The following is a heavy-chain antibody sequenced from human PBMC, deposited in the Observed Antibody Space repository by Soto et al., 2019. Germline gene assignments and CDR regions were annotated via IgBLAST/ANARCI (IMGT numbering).Heavy chain of an antibody. D-gene: IGHD3-22*01. CDR2: ISGYNGNT. V-gene: IGHV1-18*01. CDR3: ARDHDYDGTGYYEDFFDS. Sequence: GASVKVSCKASGYTFTNYGFSWVRQAPGQGLEWMGWISGYNGNTKYAEKFQGRVTMTTDTSTSTAHMDLRSLTSDDTAVYYCARDHDYDGTGYYEDFFDSWGQGTPVTVSS. CDR1: GYTFTNYG. J-gene: IGHJ4*02.